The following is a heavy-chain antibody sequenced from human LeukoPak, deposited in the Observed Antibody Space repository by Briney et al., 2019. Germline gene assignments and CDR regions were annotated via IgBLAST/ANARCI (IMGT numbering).Heavy chain of an antibody. CDR3: AKSARLPYFDY. CDR2: ISYDGSNK. V-gene: IGHV3-30*18. D-gene: IGHD5-18*01. Sequence: GGSLRLSCAASGFTFSSYGMHWVRQAPGKGLEWVAVISYDGSNKYYADSVKGRFTISRDNSKNTLYLQMNSLRAEDTAVYYCAKSARLPYFDYWGQGTLVTVSS. J-gene: IGHJ4*02. CDR1: GFTFSSYG.